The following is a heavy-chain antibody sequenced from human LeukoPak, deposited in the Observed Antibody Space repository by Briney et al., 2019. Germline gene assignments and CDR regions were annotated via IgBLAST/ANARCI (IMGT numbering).Heavy chain of an antibody. CDR3: EREGGDWGEGYFDY. Sequence: GGSLRLSCAASGFTFSDSYMSWIRQVPGKGLEWVSYISSSGGTIYHADSVKGRFTISRDNAKNSLYLQMNSLRAEDTAVYYCEREGGDWGEGYFDYWGQGTLVTVSS. D-gene: IGHD3-16*01. J-gene: IGHJ4*02. CDR2: ISSSGGTI. V-gene: IGHV3-11*01. CDR1: GFTFSDSY.